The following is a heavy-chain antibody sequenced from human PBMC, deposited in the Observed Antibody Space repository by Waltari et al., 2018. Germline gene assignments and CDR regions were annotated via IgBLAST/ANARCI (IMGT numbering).Heavy chain of an antibody. D-gene: IGHD5-18*01. Sequence: QVQLVQSGSELKKPGASVKVSCKASGYILSNYAMNGVRQAPGQGLEWMGWINTNTGNPTYAQGFTGRFVFTLDTSVSTAYLQISSLKAEDTSVYYCAKGIQLWGRGSWYFDDWGQGTLVTVSS. CDR3: AKGIQLWGRGSWYFDD. CDR1: GYILSNYA. V-gene: IGHV7-4-1*02. J-gene: IGHJ4*02. CDR2: INTNTGNP.